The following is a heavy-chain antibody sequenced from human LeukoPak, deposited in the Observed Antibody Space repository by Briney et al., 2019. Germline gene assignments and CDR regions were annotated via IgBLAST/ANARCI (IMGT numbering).Heavy chain of an antibody. CDR3: ARVSGPAVLRYFDWLPTYSHFDY. V-gene: IGHV4-34*01. D-gene: IGHD3-9*01. J-gene: IGHJ4*02. Sequence: SETLSLTCAVYGGPFSGYYWSWIRQPPGKGLEWIGEINHSGSTNYNPSLKSRVTISVDTSKNQFSLKLSSVTAADTAVYYCARVSGPAVLRYFDWLPTYSHFDYWGQGTLVTVSS. CDR2: INHSGST. CDR1: GGPFSGYY.